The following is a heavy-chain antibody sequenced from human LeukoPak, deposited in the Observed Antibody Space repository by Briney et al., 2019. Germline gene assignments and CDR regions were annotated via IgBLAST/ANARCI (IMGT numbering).Heavy chain of an antibody. CDR1: GGSISSYS. J-gene: IGHJ4*02. V-gene: IGHV4-59*01. D-gene: IGHD6-13*01. CDR3: ARADSSSWFN. CDR2: IYYSGST. Sequence: PSETLSLTCSVSGGSISSYSWNWIRQPPGKGLEWIGYIYYSGSTNYNPSLKSRVTISADTSKNQFSLKLNSVSAADTAVYYCARADSSSWFNWGQGTLVTVSS.